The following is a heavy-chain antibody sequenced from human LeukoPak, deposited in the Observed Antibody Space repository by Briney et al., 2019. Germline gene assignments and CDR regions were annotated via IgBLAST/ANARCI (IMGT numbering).Heavy chain of an antibody. V-gene: IGHV3-30*02. Sequence: GGSLRLSCAASGFTFSSCGMHWVRQAPGKGLEWVAFIRYDGSNKYYADSVKGRFTISRDNSKNTLYLQMNSLRAEDTAVYYCAKAPYCSGGSCYDDYWGQGTLVTVSS. CDR3: AKAPYCSGGSCYDDY. CDR1: GFTFSSCG. CDR2: IRYDGSNK. D-gene: IGHD2-15*01. J-gene: IGHJ4*02.